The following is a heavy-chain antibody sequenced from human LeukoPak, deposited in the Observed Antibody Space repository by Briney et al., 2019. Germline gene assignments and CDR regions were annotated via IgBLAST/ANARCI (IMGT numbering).Heavy chain of an antibody. CDR3: ARFSTFATVTTLYYFDY. CDR2: INHSGST. CDR1: GGSFSGYY. V-gene: IGHV4-34*01. D-gene: IGHD4-17*01. J-gene: IGHJ4*02. Sequence: SETLSLTCAVYGGSFSGYYWSWIRQPPGKGLEWIGEINHSGSTNYNPSLKSRVTISVDTSKNQFSLKLSSVTAADTAVYYCARFSTFATVTTLYYFDYWGQGTLVTVSS.